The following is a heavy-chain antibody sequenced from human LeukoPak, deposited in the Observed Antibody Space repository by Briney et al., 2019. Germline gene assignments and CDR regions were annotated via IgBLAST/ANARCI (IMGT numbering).Heavy chain of an antibody. Sequence: ASAKVSCKASGYTFTSYDINWVRQATGQGLEWMGWMNPNSGNTGYAQKFQGRVTMTRNTSISTAYMELSSLRSEDTAVYYCARNPYSSSWYSYYYYYMDVWGKGTTVTISS. CDR1: GYTFTSYD. D-gene: IGHD6-13*01. CDR2: MNPNSGNT. CDR3: ARNPYSSSWYSYYYYYMDV. V-gene: IGHV1-8*01. J-gene: IGHJ6*03.